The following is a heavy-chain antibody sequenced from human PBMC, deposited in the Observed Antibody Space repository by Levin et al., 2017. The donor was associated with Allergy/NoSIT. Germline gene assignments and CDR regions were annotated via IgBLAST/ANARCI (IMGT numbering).Heavy chain of an antibody. V-gene: IGHV3-9*01. D-gene: IGHD3-10*01. Sequence: PGGSLRLSCAASGFTLDDYAMHWVRQAPGKGLEWVSGISWNSGSIGYVDSVKGRFTISRDNAKNSLYLQMNSLRAEDTALYYCAKDMSLVYGSGSHFDYWGQGTLVTVSS. CDR2: ISWNSGSI. J-gene: IGHJ4*02. CDR1: GFTLDDYA. CDR3: AKDMSLVYGSGSHFDY.